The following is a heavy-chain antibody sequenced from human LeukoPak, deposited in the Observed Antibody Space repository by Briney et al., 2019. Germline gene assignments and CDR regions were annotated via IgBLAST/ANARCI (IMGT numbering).Heavy chain of an antibody. Sequence: RGSLRLSCAASGFTVSSNYMSWVRQAPGKGLEWVSVIYSGGSTYYADSVKGRFTISRDNSKNTLYLQMNSLRAEDTAVYYCARDPSNTYYDFWSGGPGYSYGMDVWGQGTAVTVSS. J-gene: IGHJ6*02. D-gene: IGHD3-3*01. CDR3: ARDPSNTYYDFWSGGPGYSYGMDV. CDR2: IYSGGST. CDR1: GFTVSSNY. V-gene: IGHV3-66*01.